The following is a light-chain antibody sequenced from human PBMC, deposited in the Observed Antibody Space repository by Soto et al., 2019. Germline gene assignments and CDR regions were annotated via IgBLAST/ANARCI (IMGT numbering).Light chain of an antibody. V-gene: IGLV2-11*01. CDR2: DVT. Sequence: QSALTQPRSVSGSPGQSVAISCTGTGSDVGGYNYVSWYQQYPDKAPKVIIYDVTKRPAGVPDRFSGSKSGNTASLTISGLQTDDEADYYCCSYAGSYTYVFGTRTKVTVL. CDR3: CSYAGSYTYV. CDR1: GSDVGGYNY. J-gene: IGLJ1*01.